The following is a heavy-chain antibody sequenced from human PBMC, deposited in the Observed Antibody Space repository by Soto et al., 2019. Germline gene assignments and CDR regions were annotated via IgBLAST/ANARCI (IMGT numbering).Heavy chain of an antibody. CDR1: GFTFSSYS. CDR2: IGSSSSTI. J-gene: IGHJ6*02. V-gene: IGHV3-48*02. D-gene: IGHD1-26*01. CDR3: ARCSGSYGHYYYYYGMDV. Sequence: EVQLVESGGGLVQPGGSLRLSCAASGFTFSSYSMNWVRQAPGKGLEWVSYIGSSSSTIYYADSVKGRFTISRDNAKNSLYLQMNSLRDEDTAVYYCARCSGSYGHYYYYYGMDVWGQGTTVTVSS.